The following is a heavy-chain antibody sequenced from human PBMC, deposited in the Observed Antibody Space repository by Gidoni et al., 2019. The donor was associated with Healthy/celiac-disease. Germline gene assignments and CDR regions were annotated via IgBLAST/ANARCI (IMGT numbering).Heavy chain of an antibody. V-gene: IGHV1-18*04. D-gene: IGHD2-21*02. Sequence: QGQLVQSGPEVKKPGASVKVSCKASGYTFMNHGISWVRQAPGQGLEWMGWVSAYNGNTNYAQKLQGRVTMTTDTSTSTAYMELRSLRSDDTAVYYCARDLAVTDYYYYGMDVWGQGTTVTVSS. CDR2: VSAYNGNT. J-gene: IGHJ6*02. CDR3: ARDLAVTDYYYYGMDV. CDR1: GYTFMNHG.